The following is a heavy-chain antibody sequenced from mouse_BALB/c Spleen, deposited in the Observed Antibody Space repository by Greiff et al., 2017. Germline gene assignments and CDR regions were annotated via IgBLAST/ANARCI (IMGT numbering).Heavy chain of an antibody. CDR1: GFTFSSFG. CDR3: ARSHYGSSWGYAMDY. CDR2: ISSGSSTI. D-gene: IGHD1-1*01. V-gene: IGHV5-17*02. Sequence: EVKVEESGGGLVQPGGSRKLSCAASGFTFSSFGMHWVRQAPEKGLEWVAYISSGSSTIYYADTVKGRFTISRDNPKNTLFLQMTSLRSEDTAMYYCARSHYGSSWGYAMDYWGQGTSVTVSS. J-gene: IGHJ4*01.